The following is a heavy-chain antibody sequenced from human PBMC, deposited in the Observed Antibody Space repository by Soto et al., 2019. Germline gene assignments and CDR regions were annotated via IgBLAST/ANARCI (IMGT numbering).Heavy chain of an antibody. V-gene: IGHV3-21*01. Sequence: SGGSLRLSCAASGFPFSSYSMNWVRQAPGKGLEWVSSISSSSSYIYYADSVKGRFTISRDNAKNSLYLQMNSLRAEDTAVYYCARAMGSGWAPPFDYWGQGTLVTVSS. D-gene: IGHD6-19*01. CDR2: ISSSSSYI. CDR3: ARAMGSGWAPPFDY. J-gene: IGHJ4*02. CDR1: GFPFSSYS.